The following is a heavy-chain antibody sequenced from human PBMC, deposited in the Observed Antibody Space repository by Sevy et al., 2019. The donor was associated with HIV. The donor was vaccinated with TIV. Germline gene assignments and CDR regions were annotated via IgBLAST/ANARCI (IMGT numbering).Heavy chain of an antibody. CDR2: ISSSGGST. CDR1: GFTFSSYA. J-gene: IGHJ6*02. D-gene: IGHD3-10*01. Sequence: GGSLRLSCAASGFTFSSYAMSWVRQAPGKGLEWVSTISSSGGSTYYADSVKGRFTISRDKSKNTLYLQMNSLRAEDTAVYYCAKPLLGLGSGSPYYYYGMDVWGQGTTVTVSS. V-gene: IGHV3-23*01. CDR3: AKPLLGLGSGSPYYYYGMDV.